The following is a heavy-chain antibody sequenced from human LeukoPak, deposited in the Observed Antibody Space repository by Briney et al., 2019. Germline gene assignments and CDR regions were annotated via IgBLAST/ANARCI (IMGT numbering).Heavy chain of an antibody. J-gene: IGHJ4*02. Sequence: GGSLRLSCAASRFSFLGYNMNWVVQAPGKGLEWVSSITSSSAYIYHADSVKGRFTISRDNAKNSLYLQMNSLRAEDTAVYYCARVLRDSYFDFWGQGTLVTVSS. CDR2: ITSSSAYI. D-gene: IGHD3-16*01. V-gene: IGHV3-21*01. CDR3: ARVLRDSYFDF. CDR1: RFSFLGYN.